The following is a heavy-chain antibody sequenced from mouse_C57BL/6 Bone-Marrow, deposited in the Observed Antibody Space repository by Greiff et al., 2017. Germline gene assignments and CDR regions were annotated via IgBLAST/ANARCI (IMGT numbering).Heavy chain of an antibody. CDR3: ARGYDYAEDYAMDY. CDR2: ISDGGSYT. Sequence: EVQVVESGGGLVKPGGSLKLSCAASGFTFSSYAMSWVRQTPEKRLEWVATISDGGSYTYYPDNVKGRFTISRDNAKNNLYLQMSPLKSEYTAMFYCARGYDYAEDYAMDYWGQGTSVTVSS. D-gene: IGHD2-4*01. V-gene: IGHV5-4*01. J-gene: IGHJ4*01. CDR1: GFTFSSYA.